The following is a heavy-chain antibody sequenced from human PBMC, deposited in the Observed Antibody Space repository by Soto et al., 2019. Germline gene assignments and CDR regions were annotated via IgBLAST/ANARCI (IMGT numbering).Heavy chain of an antibody. CDR2: ISGSGGST. V-gene: IGHV3-23*01. Sequence: GGSLRLSCAASGFTFSSYAMSWVRQAPGKGLEWVSAISGSGGSTYYADSVKGRFTISRDNSKNTLYLQMNSLRAEDTAVYYCAKCPRRLRRAPEQFFDYWGQGTLVTVSS. J-gene: IGHJ4*02. CDR1: GFTFSSYA. CDR3: AKCPRRLRRAPEQFFDY.